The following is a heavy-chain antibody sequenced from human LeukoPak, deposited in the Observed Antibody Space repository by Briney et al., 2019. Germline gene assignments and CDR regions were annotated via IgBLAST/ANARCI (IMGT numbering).Heavy chain of an antibody. D-gene: IGHD2-21*01. V-gene: IGHV4-59*12. CDR2: IYYSGST. CDR1: GDSISSYY. J-gene: IGHJ4*02. CDR3: ASCGGQYYFDY. Sequence: PSETLSLTCTVSGDSISSYYWSWIRQPPGKGLEWIGYIYYSGSTKYNPSLKSRVTISVDTSKNQFSLKLNSVTAADTAVYYCASCGGQYYFDYWGQGTLVTVSS.